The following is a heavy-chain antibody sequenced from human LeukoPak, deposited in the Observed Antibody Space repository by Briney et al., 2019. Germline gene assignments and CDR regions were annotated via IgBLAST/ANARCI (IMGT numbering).Heavy chain of an antibody. J-gene: IGHJ5*02. Sequence: GASVKVSCKASGYTFTSYGISWVRQAPGQGLEWMGWISAYNGNTNYAQKLQGRVTMTTDTSTSTAYMELRSLRSDDTAVYYYAAVILLYLGELSNWFDPWGQGTLVTVSS. V-gene: IGHV1-18*01. D-gene: IGHD3-10*01. CDR3: AAVILLYLGELSNWFDP. CDR2: ISAYNGNT. CDR1: GYTFTSYG.